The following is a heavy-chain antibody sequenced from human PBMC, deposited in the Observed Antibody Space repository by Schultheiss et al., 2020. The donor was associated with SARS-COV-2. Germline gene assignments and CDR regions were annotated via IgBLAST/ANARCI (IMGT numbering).Heavy chain of an antibody. CDR3: ARVAGIQLWFFYFDY. D-gene: IGHD5-18*01. CDR1: GFTFSSYE. Sequence: GESLKISCAASGFTFSSYEMNWVRQAPGKGLEWVSYISNSGSTIYYADSVKGRFTISRDNAKNSLYLQMNSLRAEDTAVYYCARVAGIQLWFFYFDYWGQGTLVTVSS. CDR2: ISNSGSTI. J-gene: IGHJ4*02. V-gene: IGHV3-48*03.